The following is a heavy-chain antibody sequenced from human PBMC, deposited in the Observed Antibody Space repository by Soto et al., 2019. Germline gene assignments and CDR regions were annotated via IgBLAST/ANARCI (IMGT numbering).Heavy chain of an antibody. CDR3: ARDGPHRWIDY. CDR1: GYTFSDCR. Sequence: ASVKVSCKASGYTFSDCRMHWVRQAPGQGLEWMGIINPSGGATTYAQKFQGRVAMTRDTSTSTVYMDLSSLTSEDTAVYYCARDGPHRWIDYWGQGTLVTVSS. CDR2: INPSGGAT. V-gene: IGHV1-46*01. J-gene: IGHJ4*02.